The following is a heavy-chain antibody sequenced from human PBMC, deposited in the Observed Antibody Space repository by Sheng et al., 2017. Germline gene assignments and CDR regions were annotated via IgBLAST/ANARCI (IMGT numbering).Heavy chain of an antibody. CDR3: ARDRDEQLGSRYFDY. Sequence: QVQLVESGGGVVQPGRSLRLSCAASGFTFSSYGMHWVRQAPGKGLEWVAVIWYDGSNKYYADSVKGRFTISRDNSKNTLYLQMNSLRAEDTAVYYCARDRDEQLGSRYFDYWGQGTLVTV. CDR1: GFTFSSYG. CDR2: IWYDGSNK. D-gene: IGHD6-13*01. V-gene: IGHV3-33*01. J-gene: IGHJ4*02.